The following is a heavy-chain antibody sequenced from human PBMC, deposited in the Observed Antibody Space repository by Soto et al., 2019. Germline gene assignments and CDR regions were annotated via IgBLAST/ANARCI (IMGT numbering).Heavy chain of an antibody. CDR1: GFPFSSYA. J-gene: IGHJ5*01. CDR3: ASSPPTDYGDFFDS. Sequence: GGSLRLSCAASGFPFSSYAMAWVRQAPGKGLEWVSGVSASGGSTFYADFVKGRVTISRDNSKRMVFLQMDSLRAEDTAVYYCASSPPTDYGDFFDSWGQGTLVTVSS. CDR2: VSASGGST. D-gene: IGHD4-17*01. V-gene: IGHV3-23*01.